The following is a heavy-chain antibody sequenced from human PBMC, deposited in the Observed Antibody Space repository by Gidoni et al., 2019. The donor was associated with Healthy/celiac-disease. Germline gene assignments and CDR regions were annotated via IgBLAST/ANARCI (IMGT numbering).Heavy chain of an antibody. V-gene: IGHV3-15*01. CDR3: TTDRRPYYYDSSGSGWYNYGMDV. J-gene: IGHJ6*02. CDR1: GCTFSNAW. CDR2: IKSKTDGGTT. D-gene: IGHD3-22*01. Sequence: EVQLVESGGGLVKPGGSLRLSCVASGCTFSNAWMSWVRLAPGKGLEWVGRIKSKTDGGTTDYAAPVKGRFTNSRDESKNTLYLQMNSLKTEDTAVYYCTTDRRPYYYDSSGSGWYNYGMDVWGQGTTVTVSS.